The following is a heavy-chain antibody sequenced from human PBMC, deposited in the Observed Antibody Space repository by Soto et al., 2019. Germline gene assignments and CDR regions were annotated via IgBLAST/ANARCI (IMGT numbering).Heavy chain of an antibody. J-gene: IGHJ4*02. D-gene: IGHD3-3*01. CDR1: GFTFSSYA. V-gene: IGHV3-30-3*01. CDR2: ISYDRSNK. CDR3: ASAYYDFWSGYFGPFDY. Sequence: QVQLVESGGGVVQPGRSLRLSCAASGFTFSSYAMHWVRQAPGKGLEWVAVISYDRSNKYYADSVKGRFTISRDNSKNTLYLQMNSLRAEDTAVYYCASAYYDFWSGYFGPFDYWGQGTLFTVSS.